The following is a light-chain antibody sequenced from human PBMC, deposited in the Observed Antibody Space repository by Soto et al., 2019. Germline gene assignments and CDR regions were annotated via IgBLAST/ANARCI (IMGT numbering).Light chain of an antibody. J-gene: IGKJ1*01. CDR1: QSVRSNY. Sequence: EIVLTQSPGTLSLSSGERATLSCRASQSVRSNYLAWYQQKPGQAPRLLIYGASSRATGIPDRFGGSGSGTDFTLTITRLKAEDFAVYYCQQYGSSPPTFGQGTKVEIK. CDR2: GAS. V-gene: IGKV3-20*01. CDR3: QQYGSSPPT.